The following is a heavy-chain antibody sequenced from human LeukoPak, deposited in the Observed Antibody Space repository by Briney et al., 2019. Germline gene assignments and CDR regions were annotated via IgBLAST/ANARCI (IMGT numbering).Heavy chain of an antibody. CDR3: ASAVRGVMNDAFDI. CDR1: GGTFSSYA. D-gene: IGHD3-10*01. CDR2: IIPIFGTA. J-gene: IGHJ3*02. V-gene: IGHV1-69*01. Sequence: ASVKVSCKASGGTFSSYAISWVRQAPGQGLEWMGGIIPIFGTANYAQKFQGRVTITADESTSTAYMELSSLRPEDTAVYYCASAVRGVMNDAFDIWGQGTMVTVSS.